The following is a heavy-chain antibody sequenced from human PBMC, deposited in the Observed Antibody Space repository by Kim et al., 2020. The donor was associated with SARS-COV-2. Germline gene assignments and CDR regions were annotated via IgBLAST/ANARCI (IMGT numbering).Heavy chain of an antibody. V-gene: IGHV3-74*01. CDR3: ARDGDWEPYHFDQ. D-gene: IGHD1-26*01. CDR1: GFTFSSYW. CDR2: INNDGTST. Sequence: GGSLRLSCAASGFTFSSYWMHWVRQTPEKGLVWVSRINNDGTSTTYTDSVKGRFTISRDNAKNTLYLQMNSLRAEDTAVYYCARDGDWEPYHFDQWGQGT. J-gene: IGHJ4*02.